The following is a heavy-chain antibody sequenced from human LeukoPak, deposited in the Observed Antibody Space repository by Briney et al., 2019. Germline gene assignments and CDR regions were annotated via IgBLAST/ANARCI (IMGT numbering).Heavy chain of an antibody. J-gene: IGHJ4*02. V-gene: IGHV3-30*02. D-gene: IGHD4-17*01. CDR1: GFTFSGYG. CDR2: IRYDGSNK. CDR3: AKGTHDYGDYGYYFDY. Sequence: GGSLRLSCAASGFTFSGYGMHRVRQAPGKGLQWGAFIRYDGSNKYYADSVKGRFTISRDNSKNTLYLQMNSLRPEDTAVYYCAKGTHDYGDYGYYFDYWGQGTLVTVSS.